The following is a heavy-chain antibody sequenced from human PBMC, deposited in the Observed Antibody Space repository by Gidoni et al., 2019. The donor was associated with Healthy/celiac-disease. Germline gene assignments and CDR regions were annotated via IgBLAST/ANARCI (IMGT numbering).Heavy chain of an antibody. V-gene: IGHV4-34*01. Sequence: QVQLQQWGAGLLKPSETLSLTCAVYGGSFSGYYWSWIRQPPGTGLEWIGEINHSGSTNYNPSLKSRVTISVDTSKNQFSLKLSSVTAADTAVYYCARGAIVATAFDYWGQGTLVTVSS. CDR3: ARGAIVATAFDY. D-gene: IGHD5-12*01. J-gene: IGHJ4*02. CDR2: INHSGST. CDR1: GGSFSGYY.